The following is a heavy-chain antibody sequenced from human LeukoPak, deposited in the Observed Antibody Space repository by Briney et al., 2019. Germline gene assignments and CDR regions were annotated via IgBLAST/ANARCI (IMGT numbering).Heavy chain of an antibody. D-gene: IGHD5-12*01. J-gene: IGHJ6*02. CDR1: GFTFSNYA. CDR3: AKGPSPYVPTTHYGMDV. V-gene: IGHV3-23*01. CDR2: ISGSGDIT. Sequence: GGSLRLSCAASGFTFSNYAMSWVRQAPGKGLEWVSVISGSGDITCYADSVKGRFTLSRDNSKNRMYLQMNSLRAEDTAVYFCAKGPSPYVPTTHYGMDVWGQGTTVTVSS.